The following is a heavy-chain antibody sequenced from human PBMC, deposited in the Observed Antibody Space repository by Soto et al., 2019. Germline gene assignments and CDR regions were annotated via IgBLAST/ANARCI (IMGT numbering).Heavy chain of an antibody. D-gene: IGHD4-17*01. J-gene: IGHJ4*02. V-gene: IGHV1-69*01. CDR1: GGTFSSYA. CDR3: ARNYRERDYGDDVGYFDY. Sequence: QVQLVQSGAEVKKPGSSVKVSCKASGGTFSSYAISWVRQAPGQGLEWMGGIIPIFGTANYAQKFQGRVTITSDESTSTAYMELSSLRSEDTAVYSCARNYRERDYGDDVGYFDYWGQGTLVTVSS. CDR2: IIPIFGTA.